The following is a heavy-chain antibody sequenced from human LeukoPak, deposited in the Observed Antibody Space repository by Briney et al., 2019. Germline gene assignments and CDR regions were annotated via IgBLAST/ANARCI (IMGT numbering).Heavy chain of an antibody. D-gene: IGHD2-2*01. Sequence: ASVKVSCKASGYTFTSYGISWVRQAPGQGLEWMGWISAYNGNTNYAQKLQGRVTMTRDTSTSTVYMELSSLRSEDTAVYYCAREGYCSSTSCYDGWFDPWGQGTLVTVSS. CDR2: ISAYNGNT. V-gene: IGHV1-18*01. CDR1: GYTFTSYG. J-gene: IGHJ5*02. CDR3: AREGYCSSTSCYDGWFDP.